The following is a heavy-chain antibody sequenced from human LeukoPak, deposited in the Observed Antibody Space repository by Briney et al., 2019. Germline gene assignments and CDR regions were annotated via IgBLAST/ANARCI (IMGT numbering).Heavy chain of an antibody. J-gene: IGHJ3*02. D-gene: IGHD4-17*01. V-gene: IGHV1-2*06. CDR1: GYTFTGYY. Sequence: ASVKVSCKASGYTFTGYYMHWVRQAPGQGLEWMGRINPNSGGTNYAQKFQGRVTMTRDTSISTAYMELSRLRSDDTAVYYCAKVGDYSDAFDIWGQGTMVTVSS. CDR2: INPNSGGT. CDR3: AKVGDYSDAFDI.